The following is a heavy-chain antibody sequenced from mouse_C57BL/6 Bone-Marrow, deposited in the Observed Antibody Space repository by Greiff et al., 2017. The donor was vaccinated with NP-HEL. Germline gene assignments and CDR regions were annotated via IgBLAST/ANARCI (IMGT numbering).Heavy chain of an antibody. Sequence: QVQLQQPGAELVKPGASVKLSCKASGYTFTSYWMHWVKQRPGRGLEWIGRIDPNSGGTKYNEKFKSKATLTVDKPSSTAYMQRSSMTSEDSAVYYGAKYYSNYLYYAMDDWGQGTSVTVSS. CDR2: IDPNSGGT. CDR1: GYTFTSYW. D-gene: IGHD2-5*01. J-gene: IGHJ4*01. V-gene: IGHV1-72*01. CDR3: AKYYSNYLYYAMDD.